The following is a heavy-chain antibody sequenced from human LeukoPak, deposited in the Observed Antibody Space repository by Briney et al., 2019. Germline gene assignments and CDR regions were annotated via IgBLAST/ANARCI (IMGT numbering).Heavy chain of an antibody. V-gene: IGHV4-30-2*01. CDR2: IYHSGST. D-gene: IGHD1-26*01. J-gene: IGHJ4*02. CDR1: GGSISSGGYS. CDR3: ARDQDGSYLFDY. Sequence: SETLSLTCAVSGGSISSGGYSWSWIRQPPGKGLEWIGEIYHSGSTNYNPSLKSRVTISVDKSKNQFSLKLSSVTAADTAVYYCARDQDGSYLFDYWGQGTLVTVSS.